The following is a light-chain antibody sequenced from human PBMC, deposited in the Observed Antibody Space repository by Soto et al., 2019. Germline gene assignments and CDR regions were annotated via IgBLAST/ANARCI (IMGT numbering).Light chain of an antibody. CDR2: GAS. J-gene: IGKJ3*01. CDR3: QQYGSSPRFT. V-gene: IGKV3-20*01. Sequence: EIVLTQSPGTLSLSPGERATLSCRASQSVSSSYLAWYQQKPGQAPRLLIYGASSRATGIPDRFSGSGSGKDFILTISRLEPEDFAVYYCQQYGSSPRFTFGPGTKVDIK. CDR1: QSVSSSY.